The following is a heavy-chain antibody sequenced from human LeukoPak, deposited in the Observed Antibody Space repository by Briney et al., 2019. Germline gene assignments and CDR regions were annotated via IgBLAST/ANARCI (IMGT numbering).Heavy chain of an antibody. CDR3: AKALRGWLLPEAFDI. V-gene: IGHV3-30*18. CDR2: TSYDGSNK. CDR1: GFTFNNSG. D-gene: IGHD3-22*01. Sequence: GGSLRLSCAASGFTFNNSGMHWVRQAPGKGLEWVAVTSYDGSNKYYADSVQGRFTISRDNSKNTLYLQMNSLRAEDTAVYYCAKALRGWLLPEAFDIWGQGTMVAVSS. J-gene: IGHJ3*02.